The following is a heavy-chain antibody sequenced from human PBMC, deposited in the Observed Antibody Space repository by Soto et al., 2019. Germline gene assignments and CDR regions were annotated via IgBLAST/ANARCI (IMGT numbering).Heavy chain of an antibody. Sequence: QVQLVQSGAEEKKPGASVKVSCKASGYTFTNYAMHWVRQAPGQRLEWMGWINAGNGNTKYSQKFQGRVTITRDTSASTAYLELSSLRSEDTAVYYCAREAIAAAGVYGMDVWGQGTTVTVSS. D-gene: IGHD6-13*01. CDR3: AREAIAAAGVYGMDV. V-gene: IGHV1-3*05. CDR1: GYTFTNYA. J-gene: IGHJ6*02. CDR2: INAGNGNT.